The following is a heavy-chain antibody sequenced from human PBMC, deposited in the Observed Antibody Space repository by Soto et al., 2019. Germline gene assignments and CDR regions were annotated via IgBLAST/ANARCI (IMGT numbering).Heavy chain of an antibody. CDR3: ARDWGGDDYGVPNQPNSSDP. V-gene: IGHV4-59*01. D-gene: IGHD4-17*01. J-gene: IGHJ5*02. CDR1: GGSISSYY. CDR2: IYYSGST. Sequence: STETLSLTCTVSGGSISSYYWSWIRQPPGKGLEWIGYIYYSGSTNYNPSLKSRVTISVDTSKNQFSLKLSSVTAADTAVYYCARDWGGDDYGVPNQPNSSDPSGQGPLLT.